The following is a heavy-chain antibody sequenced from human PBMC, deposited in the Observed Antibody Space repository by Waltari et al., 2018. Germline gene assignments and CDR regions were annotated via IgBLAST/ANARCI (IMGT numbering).Heavy chain of an antibody. CDR1: GFTFSGYG. J-gene: IGHJ3*02. D-gene: IGHD4-17*01. CDR2: ITFDGTNK. V-gene: IGHV3-30*03. CDR3: ASIFAGTAVTTIQPIDI. Sequence: QVQLVESGGGVVQPGGSLRLSCAASGFTFSGYGLHWVRQAPGKGLECVAVITFDGTNKYYADSVNGRFTISRDNPKNTMFLQMNSLRPDDTAIYYCASIFAGTAVTTIQPIDIWGQGTMVTVSS.